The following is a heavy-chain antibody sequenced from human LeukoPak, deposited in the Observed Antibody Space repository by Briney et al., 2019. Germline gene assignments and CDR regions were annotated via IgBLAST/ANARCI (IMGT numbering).Heavy chain of an antibody. D-gene: IGHD6-13*01. CDR1: GFTVSSNY. CDR3: ARAKAAAELDY. Sequence: GGSLRLSCAASGFTVSSNYMSWVRQAPGKGLEWVSVIYSGGSTYYADSVKGRFTISRDNSKNTLYLQMNSLRAEDTAVYYCARAKAAAELDYWGQGTLVTVSS. V-gene: IGHV3-53*01. CDR2: IYSGGST. J-gene: IGHJ4*02.